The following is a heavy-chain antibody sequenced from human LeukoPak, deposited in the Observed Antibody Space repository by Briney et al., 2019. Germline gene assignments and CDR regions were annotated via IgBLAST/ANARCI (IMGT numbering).Heavy chain of an antibody. CDR2: IYSGGST. CDR1: GFTVSSNY. J-gene: IGHJ4*02. D-gene: IGHD3-22*01. V-gene: IGHV3-53*01. Sequence: GGSLRLSCAASGFTVSSNYMSWVRQAPGKGLEWVSVIYSGGSTYYADSVKGRFTISRDNSKNTLYLQMNSLRAEDTAVYYCAGVAMIVVVPNWGQGTLVTVSS. CDR3: AGVAMIVVVPN.